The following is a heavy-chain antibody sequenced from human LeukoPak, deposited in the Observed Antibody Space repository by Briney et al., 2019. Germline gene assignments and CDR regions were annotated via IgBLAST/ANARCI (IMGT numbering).Heavy chain of an antibody. CDR1: GGSISSSNW. J-gene: IGHJ4*02. V-gene: IGHV4-39*01. CDR3: ARHPILGYCSSTSCRKYYFDY. CDR2: IYYSGST. Sequence: SETLSLTCAVSGGSISSSNWWSWVRQPPGKGLEWIGSIYYSGSTYYNPSLKSRVTISVDTSKNQFSLKLSSVTAADTAVYYCARHPILGYCSSTSCRKYYFDYWGQGTLVTVSS. D-gene: IGHD2-2*01.